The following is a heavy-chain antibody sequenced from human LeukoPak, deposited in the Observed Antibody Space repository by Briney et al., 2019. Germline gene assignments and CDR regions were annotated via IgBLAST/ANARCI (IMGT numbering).Heavy chain of an antibody. CDR3: AKDFYGDYAPDYYYYYMDV. V-gene: IGHV3-30*18. CDR2: ISYDGSNK. Sequence: PGRSLRLSCAASGFTFSSYGMHWVRQAPGKGLEWVAVISYDGSNKCYADSVKGRFTISRDNSKNTLYLQMNSLRAEDTAVYYCAKDFYGDYAPDYYYYYMDVWGKGTTVTVSS. J-gene: IGHJ6*03. CDR1: GFTFSSYG. D-gene: IGHD4-17*01.